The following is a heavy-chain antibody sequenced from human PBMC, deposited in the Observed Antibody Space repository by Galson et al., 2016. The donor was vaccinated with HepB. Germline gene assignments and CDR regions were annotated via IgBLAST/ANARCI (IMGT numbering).Heavy chain of an antibody. Sequence: SVKVSCKASGYTLTSYGINRVRQAPGEGLEWMGWTSGYNGNTNYAQKLQGRVTMTTDTSTNTAYMELRSLRYAETAVYYCAVMAVAGYDYWGQGTLVTVSS. CDR1: GYTLTSYG. J-gene: IGHJ4*02. CDR2: TSGYNGNT. V-gene: IGHV1-18*04. D-gene: IGHD6-19*01. CDR3: AVMAVAGYDY.